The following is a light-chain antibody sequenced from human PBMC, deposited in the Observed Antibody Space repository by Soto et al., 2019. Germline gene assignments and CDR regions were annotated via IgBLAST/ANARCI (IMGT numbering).Light chain of an antibody. CDR1: LGISSS. J-gene: IGKJ4*01. Sequence: IQLTQSPSSLSASVGDRVTITCRASLGISSSLAWYQQQPGKAPKLLIYAASTLQSGVPSRFSGSGSGTDFTLTISSLQPEDFATYYCQQLKSFPLSFGGGTKVDIK. CDR2: AAS. CDR3: QQLKSFPLS. V-gene: IGKV1-9*01.